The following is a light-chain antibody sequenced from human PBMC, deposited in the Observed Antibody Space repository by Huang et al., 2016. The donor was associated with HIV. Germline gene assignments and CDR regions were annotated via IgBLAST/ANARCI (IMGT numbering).Light chain of an antibody. CDR1: QSISSSY. CDR3: QQYGSSPRYT. CDR2: GSS. Sequence: EIVLTQSPGTLSLSPGERATLSCRARQSISSSYLAWYQQKPGQAPRRLSYGSSSRGTGIPDRFSGSGAGTDFTLTISRLEPEDFAVYYCQQYGSSPRYTFGQGTKLENK. V-gene: IGKV3-20*01. J-gene: IGKJ2*01.